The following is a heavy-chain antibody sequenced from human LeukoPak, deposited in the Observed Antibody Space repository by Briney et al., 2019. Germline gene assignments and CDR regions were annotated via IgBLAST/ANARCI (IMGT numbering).Heavy chain of an antibody. CDR2: IGTDGYS. J-gene: IGHJ4*02. D-gene: IGHD4-23*01. CDR1: GFTFSTYE. V-gene: IGHV3-21*06. CDR3: ARGTIGGNPASAY. Sequence: EGSLRLSCAASGFTFSTYEMNWVRQAPGKGLEWVSSIGTDGYSYSAVSVKGRFTISRDNAKSTLYLQMDSLTVEDTALYYCARGTIGGNPASAYWGQGTLVTVSS.